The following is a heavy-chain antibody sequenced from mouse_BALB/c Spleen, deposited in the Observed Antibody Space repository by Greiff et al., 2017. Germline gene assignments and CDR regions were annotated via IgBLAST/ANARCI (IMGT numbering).Heavy chain of an antibody. Sequence: LEESGAELARPGASVKLSCKASGYTFTSYWMQWVKQRPGQGLEWIGAIYPGDGDTRYTQKFKGKATLTADKSSSTAYMQLSSLASEDSAVYYCARGGTVVNWYFDVWGAGTTVTVSS. J-gene: IGHJ1*01. V-gene: IGHV1-87*01. CDR3: ARGGTVVNWYFDV. D-gene: IGHD1-1*01. CDR2: IYPGDGDT. CDR1: GYTFTSYW.